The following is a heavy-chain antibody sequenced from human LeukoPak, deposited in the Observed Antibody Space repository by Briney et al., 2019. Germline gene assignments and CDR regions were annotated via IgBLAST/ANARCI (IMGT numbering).Heavy chain of an antibody. Sequence: GGSLRLSCAASGFTFSSYGMHWVRQAPGKGLEWVAVISYDGSNKYYADSVKGRFTISRDNSKNTLYLQMNSLRAEDTAVYYCANELWSGPSDAFDIWGRGTMVTVSS. CDR2: ISYDGSNK. J-gene: IGHJ3*02. V-gene: IGHV3-30*18. CDR3: ANELWSGPSDAFDI. D-gene: IGHD3-3*01. CDR1: GFTFSSYG.